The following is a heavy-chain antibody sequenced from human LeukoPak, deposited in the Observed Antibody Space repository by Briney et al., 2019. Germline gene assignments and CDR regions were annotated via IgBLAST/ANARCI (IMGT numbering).Heavy chain of an antibody. J-gene: IGHJ3*02. Sequence: ASVKVSCKVSGYTLTELSMHWVRQAPGKGLEWMGGFDPEDGETIYAQKFQGRVTMTEDTSTDTAYMDLRSLRSDDTAVYYCARDTIIVDDAFDIWGQGKMVNV. V-gene: IGHV1-24*01. CDR1: GYTLTELS. D-gene: IGHD2-15*01. CDR2: FDPEDGET. CDR3: ARDTIIVDDAFDI.